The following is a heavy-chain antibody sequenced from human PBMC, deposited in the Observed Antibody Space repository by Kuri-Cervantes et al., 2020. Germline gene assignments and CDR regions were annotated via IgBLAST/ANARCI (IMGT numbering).Heavy chain of an antibody. V-gene: IGHV3-74*01. J-gene: IGHJ4*02. Sequence: GESLKISCAASGFSFSSYWMHWVRQAPGKGLVWVSRINSDGSSTSHADSVKGRFTISRDNSKNTLYLQMNSLRAEDTAVYYCAKDSYWGQGTLVTVSS. CDR2: INSDGSST. CDR1: GFSFSSYW. CDR3: AKDSY.